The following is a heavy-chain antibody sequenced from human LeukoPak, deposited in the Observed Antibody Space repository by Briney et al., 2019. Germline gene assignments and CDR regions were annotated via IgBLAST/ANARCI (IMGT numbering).Heavy chain of an antibody. V-gene: IGHV3-30-3*01. D-gene: IGHD3-22*01. J-gene: IGHJ4*02. CDR1: GFTFSSYA. CDR3: AREWYYYDSSGGDFDY. CDR2: ISYDGSNK. Sequence: GGSLRLSCAASGFTFSSYAMHWVRQAPGKGLEWAAVISYDGSNKYYADSVKGRFTISRDNSKNTLYLQMNSLRAEDTAVYYCAREWYYYDSSGGDFDYWGQGTLVTVSS.